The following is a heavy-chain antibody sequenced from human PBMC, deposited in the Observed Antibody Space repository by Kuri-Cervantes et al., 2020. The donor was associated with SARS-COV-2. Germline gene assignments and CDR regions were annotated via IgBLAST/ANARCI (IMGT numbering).Heavy chain of an antibody. V-gene: IGHV3-30-3*01. CDR3: ARDGRDLDTAMVYYGRDV. CDR2: ISYDGSNK. CDR1: GFTFSSYA. D-gene: IGHD5-18*01. Sequence: GESLKISCSASGFTFSSYAMHWVRQAPGKGLEWVSVISYDGSNKYYADSVKGRFTISRDNSKNTLYLQMNSLRAEDTAVYYCARDGRDLDTAMVYYGRDVWGQGTTFTFSS. J-gene: IGHJ6*02.